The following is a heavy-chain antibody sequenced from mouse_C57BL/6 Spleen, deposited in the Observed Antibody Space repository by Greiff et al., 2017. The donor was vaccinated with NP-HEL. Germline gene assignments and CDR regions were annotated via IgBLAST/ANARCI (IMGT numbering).Heavy chain of an antibody. CDR3: ARERDYYGSSPFDY. J-gene: IGHJ2*01. CDR2: IDPSDSET. V-gene: IGHV1-52*01. D-gene: IGHD1-1*01. CDR1: GYTFTSYW. Sequence: VQLQQPGAELVRPGSSVKLSCKASGYTFTSYWMHWVKQRPIQGLEWIGNIDPSDSETHYNQKFKDKATLTVDKSSSTAYRQLSSLTSEDSAVYYCARERDYYGSSPFDYWGKGTTLTVSS.